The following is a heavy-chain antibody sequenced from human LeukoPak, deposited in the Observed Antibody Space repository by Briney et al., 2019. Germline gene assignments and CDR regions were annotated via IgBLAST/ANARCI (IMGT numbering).Heavy chain of an antibody. CDR2: ISPYHGGT. V-gene: IGHV1-2*06. Sequence: ASVKVSCKASGYTFTSYGISWVRQAPGQGLEWVGRISPYHGGTNYAQKFQGRVTMTSDTSINTAYMELSRLTSDDTAVYYCARDRRYSSDWYFDYWGQGTLVTVSS. CDR1: GYTFTSYG. D-gene: IGHD6-19*01. J-gene: IGHJ4*02. CDR3: ARDRRYSSDWYFDY.